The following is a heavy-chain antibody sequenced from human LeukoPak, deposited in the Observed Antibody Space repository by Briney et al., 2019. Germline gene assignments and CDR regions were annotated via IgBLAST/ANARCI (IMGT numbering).Heavy chain of an antibody. V-gene: IGHV3-30*02. Sequence: PGGSLRLSCAASGFTFSSYGMHWVRQAPGKGLEWVAFIRYDGSNKYYADSVKGRFTISRDNSKNTLYLQMNSLRPEDTAVYYCAGADILVYHYMDVWGKGTTVTISS. J-gene: IGHJ6*03. CDR1: GFTFSSYG. CDR3: AGADILVYHYMDV. D-gene: IGHD3-9*01. CDR2: IRYDGSNK.